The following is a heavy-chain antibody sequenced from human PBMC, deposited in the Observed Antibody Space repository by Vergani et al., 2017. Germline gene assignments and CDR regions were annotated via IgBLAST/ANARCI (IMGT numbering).Heavy chain of an antibody. Sequence: EVQLVASGGGLVQRGGSLRLSCEASGFTFSNLWMTWVRQAPGKGLEWVSSISSSSSYIYYADSVKGRFTISRDNAKNSLYLQMNSLRAEDTAIYYCAGPQGTSAYYYGGFDYWGQGILVTVSS. CDR2: ISSSSSYI. J-gene: IGHJ4*02. V-gene: IGHV3-21*02. CDR1: GFTFSNLW. CDR3: AGPQGTSAYYYGGFDY. D-gene: IGHD3-22*01.